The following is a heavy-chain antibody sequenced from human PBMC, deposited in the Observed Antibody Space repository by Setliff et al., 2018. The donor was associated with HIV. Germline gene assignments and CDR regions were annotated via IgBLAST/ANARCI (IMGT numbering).Heavy chain of an antibody. V-gene: IGHV3-30*02. D-gene: IGHD3-22*01. CDR1: GFTFSSYG. CDR2: IRYDGSNK. J-gene: IGHJ4*02. Sequence: PGGSLRLSCAASGFTFSSYGMHWVRQAPGKGLEWVAFIRYDGSNKYYADSVKGRFTISRDNSKTTLYLQMNSLRAEDTAVYYCARASSYYYDSSGYSSYFDYWGQGTLVTVSS. CDR3: ARASSYYYDSSGYSSYFDY.